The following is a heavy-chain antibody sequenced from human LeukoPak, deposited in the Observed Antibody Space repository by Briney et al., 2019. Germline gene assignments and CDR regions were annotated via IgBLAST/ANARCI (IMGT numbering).Heavy chain of an antibody. J-gene: IGHJ4*02. D-gene: IGHD5-18*01. CDR2: INHSGST. CDR3: AGGYSYGIHDY. V-gene: IGHV4-34*01. CDR1: GGSFSGYY. Sequence: PSETLSLTCAVYGGSFSGYYWSWIRQPPGKGLEWIGEINHSGSTNYNPSLKSRVTISVDTSKNQFSLKLSSVTAADTAVYYCAGGYSYGIHDYWGQGTLVTVSS.